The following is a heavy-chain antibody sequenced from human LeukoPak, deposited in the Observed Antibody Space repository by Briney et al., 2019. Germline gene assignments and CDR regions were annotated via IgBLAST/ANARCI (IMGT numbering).Heavy chain of an antibody. D-gene: IGHD3-10*01. CDR2: ISGSGGSP. Sequence: PGGSLRLSCAASGFTFSSYAMSWVRQAPGKGLEWVSAISGSGGSPYYADSVKGRFTISRDNSKNTLYLQMNSLRAEDTAVYYCAKKWFGELLPNFDYWGQGTLVPSPQ. J-gene: IGHJ4*02. CDR3: AKKWFGELLPNFDY. CDR1: GFTFSSYA. V-gene: IGHV3-23*01.